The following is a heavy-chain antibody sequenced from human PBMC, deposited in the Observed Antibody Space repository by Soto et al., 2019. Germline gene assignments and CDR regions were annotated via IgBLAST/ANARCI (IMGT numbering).Heavy chain of an antibody. J-gene: IGHJ6*02. Sequence: GGSLRLSCSGSGFTVSSFGMHWVRQAPGKGLEHVSTLSSNGIGTYYADSVKGKFTFSRDTSKNTLYLQMSSLRTEDTAVYYCVKDMGQAAVGIRYPYGLDVWGLGTTVTVSS. D-gene: IGHD6-13*01. CDR1: GFTVSSFG. CDR2: LSSNGIGT. V-gene: IGHV3-64D*06. CDR3: VKDMGQAAVGIRYPYGLDV.